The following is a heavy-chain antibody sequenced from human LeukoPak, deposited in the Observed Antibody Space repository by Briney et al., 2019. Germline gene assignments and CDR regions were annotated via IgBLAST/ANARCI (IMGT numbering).Heavy chain of an antibody. J-gene: IGHJ2*01. CDR2: IYYSGST. CDR1: GGSISSYY. Sequence: PSETLSLTCTVAGGSISSYYWSWFRQTPGKGPEWIGYIYYSGSTKYSPSLKSRVTISVDRSKNQLSLKLNSVTAADTAVYYCARYWGVQLWPHWYFDLWGRGSLVTVSS. V-gene: IGHV4-59*01. D-gene: IGHD5-18*01. CDR3: ARYWGVQLWPHWYFDL.